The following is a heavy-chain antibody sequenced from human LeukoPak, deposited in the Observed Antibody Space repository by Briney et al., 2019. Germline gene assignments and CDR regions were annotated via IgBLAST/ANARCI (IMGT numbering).Heavy chain of an antibody. Sequence: ASVKVSRKASGYTFTSYGISWVRQAPGQGLEWMGWISAYNGNTNYAQKLQGRVTMTTDTSTSTAYMELRSLRSDDTAVYYCARNGGSGLNNNWFDPWGQGTLVTVSS. J-gene: IGHJ5*02. D-gene: IGHD6-19*01. CDR1: GYTFTSYG. V-gene: IGHV1-18*01. CDR2: ISAYNGNT. CDR3: ARNGGSGLNNNWFDP.